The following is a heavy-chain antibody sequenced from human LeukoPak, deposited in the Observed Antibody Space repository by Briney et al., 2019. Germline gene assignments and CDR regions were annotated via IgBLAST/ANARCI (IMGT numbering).Heavy chain of an antibody. CDR1: GYTFAGYY. J-gene: IGHJ5*02. V-gene: IGHV1-46*01. CDR3: ARDNSVGDIAWWFDP. CDR2: INPSGSST. Sequence: ASVKVSCKASGYTFAGYYMHWVRQAPGQGLEWMGLINPSGSSTLYAQKFQGRVTMTWDMSTTTDYMELSSLRSEDTAVYYCARDNSVGDIAWWFDPWGQGTLVTVSS. D-gene: IGHD3-16*02.